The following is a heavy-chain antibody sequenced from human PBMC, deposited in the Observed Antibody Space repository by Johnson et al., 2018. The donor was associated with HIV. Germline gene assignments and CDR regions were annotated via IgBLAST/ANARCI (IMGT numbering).Heavy chain of an antibody. D-gene: IGHD3-10*01. V-gene: IGHV3-30-3*02. CDR3: AMLFLHAFDI. CDR2: ISYDGSNK. J-gene: IGHJ3*02. CDR1: GFTFSSYA. Sequence: QVQVLESGGGVVQPGRSLRLSCAASGFTFSSYAMHWVRQAPGKGLEWVAVISYDGSNKYYADSVKGRFTISRDNSKNTLYLQMNSLRPEDTAVYYCAMLFLHAFDIWGQGTMVTVSS.